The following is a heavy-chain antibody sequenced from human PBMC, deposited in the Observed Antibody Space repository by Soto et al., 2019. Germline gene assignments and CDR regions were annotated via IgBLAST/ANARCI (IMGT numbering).Heavy chain of an antibody. CDR1: GFTFSSYG. Sequence: QVQLVESGGGVVQPGRSLRLSCAASGFTFSSYGMHWVRQAPGKGLEWVAATSYDGSQIYHSDSVRGRFTISRDNSKNTLYLQMNSLRAEDTAVYYCARSIVMVRGITGTFDIWGQGTWSPSLQ. CDR3: ARSIVMVRGITGTFDI. J-gene: IGHJ3*02. V-gene: IGHV3-30*03. CDR2: TSYDGSQI. D-gene: IGHD3-10*01.